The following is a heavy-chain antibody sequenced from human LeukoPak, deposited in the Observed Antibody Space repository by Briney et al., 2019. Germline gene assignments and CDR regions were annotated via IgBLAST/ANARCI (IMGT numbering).Heavy chain of an antibody. CDR1: GGTFSSYA. D-gene: IGHD4-17*01. J-gene: IGHJ2*01. V-gene: IGHV1-69*05. CDR3: ASGAVTEIPWYFDL. Sequence: SVKVFCKASGGTFSSYAISWVRQAPGQGLEWMGRIIPIFDTANYAQKFQGRVTITTDESTSTAYMELSSLRSEDTAVYYCASGAVTEIPWYFDLWGRGTLVTVSS. CDR2: IIPIFDTA.